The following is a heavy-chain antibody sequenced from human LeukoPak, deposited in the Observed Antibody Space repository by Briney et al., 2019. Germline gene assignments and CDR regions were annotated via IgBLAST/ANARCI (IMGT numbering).Heavy chain of an antibody. V-gene: IGHV4-39*07. CDR2: IYYSGST. Sequence: PSETLSLTCTVSGGSISSSSYYWGWIRQPPGKGLEWIGSIYYSGSTHYNPSLKSRVTISVDTSKNQFSLKLSSVTAADTAVYYCAREGIAARLLGYWGQGTLVTVSS. J-gene: IGHJ4*02. CDR3: AREGIAARLLGY. D-gene: IGHD6-6*01. CDR1: GGSISSSSYY.